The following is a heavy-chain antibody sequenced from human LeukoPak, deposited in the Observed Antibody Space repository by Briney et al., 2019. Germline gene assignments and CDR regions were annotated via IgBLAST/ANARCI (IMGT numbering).Heavy chain of an antibody. CDR3: ARRPFGADY. V-gene: IGHV3-21*01. Sequence: GGSLRLSCAASGFTFSNYNMNWVRQAPGMGLEWVSSISSTSTYIYYADSVKGRFTISRDNAENSLYLQMNSLRADDTAVYYCARRPFGADYWGQGTLVTVSS. J-gene: IGHJ4*02. D-gene: IGHD3-10*01. CDR2: ISSTSTYI. CDR1: GFTFSNYN.